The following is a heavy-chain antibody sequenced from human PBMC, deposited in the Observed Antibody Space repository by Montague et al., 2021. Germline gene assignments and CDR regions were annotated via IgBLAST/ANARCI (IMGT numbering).Heavy chain of an antibody. CDR1: GGSFSGYY. J-gene: IGHJ6*02. Sequence: SETLSLTCAVYGGSFSGYYWTWIRQPPGKGLEWIGYINHSGRTNYNPSLKSRVTISADTSKNQFSLKLSSVTAADTAVYFCVRGNRGVVIHYHYHAMDVWGQGTTVTVSS. CDR2: INHSGRT. CDR3: VRGNRGVVIHYHYHAMDV. V-gene: IGHV4-34*01. D-gene: IGHD3-10*01.